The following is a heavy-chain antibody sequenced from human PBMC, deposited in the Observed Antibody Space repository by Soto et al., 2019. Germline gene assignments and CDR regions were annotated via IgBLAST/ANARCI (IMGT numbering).Heavy chain of an antibody. CDR1: RGTFSSYA. Sequence: ASVEVSCRASRGTFSSYAISWVRQAPGQGLEWMGGIIPIFGTANYAQKFQGRVTITADKSTSTAYMELSSLRSEDTAVYYCARDSGTYYYGSGSYHWPFDYWGQGTLVTVSS. CDR3: ARDSGTYYYGSGSYHWPFDY. D-gene: IGHD3-10*01. V-gene: IGHV1-69*06. J-gene: IGHJ4*02. CDR2: IIPIFGTA.